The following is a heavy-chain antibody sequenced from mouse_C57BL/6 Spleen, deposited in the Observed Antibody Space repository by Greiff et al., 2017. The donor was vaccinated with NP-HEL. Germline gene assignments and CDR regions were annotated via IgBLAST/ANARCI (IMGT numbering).Heavy chain of an antibody. D-gene: IGHD2-12*01. CDR3: ARQRTTYFDY. Sequence: EVMLVESGGGLVKPGGSLKLSCAASGFTFSDYGMHWVRQAPEKGLEWVAYISSGSSTIYYADTVKGRFTISRDNAKNTLFLQMTSLRSEDTAMYYCARQRTTYFDYWGQGTTLTVSS. CDR2: ISSGSSTI. J-gene: IGHJ2*01. CDR1: GFTFSDYG. V-gene: IGHV5-17*01.